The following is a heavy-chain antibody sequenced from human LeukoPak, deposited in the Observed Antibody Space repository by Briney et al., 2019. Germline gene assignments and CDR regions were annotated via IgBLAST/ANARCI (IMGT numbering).Heavy chain of an antibody. CDR2: ISWNSGSI. V-gene: IGHV3-9*01. CDR3: AKIGIAAAGTLSNHYFDY. CDR1: GFTFDDYA. J-gene: IGHJ4*02. D-gene: IGHD6-13*01. Sequence: GGSLRLSCAASGFTFDDYAMPWVRQAPGKGLEWVSGISWNSGSIGYADSVKGRFTISRDNAKNSLYLQMNSLRAEDTALYYCAKIGIAAAGTLSNHYFDYWGQGTLVTVSS.